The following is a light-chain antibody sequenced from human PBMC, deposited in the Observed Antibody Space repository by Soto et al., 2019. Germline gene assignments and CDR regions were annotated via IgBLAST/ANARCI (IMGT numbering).Light chain of an antibody. Sequence: QSALTQPASVSGSPGQSITISCTGTSSDVGGYNYVSWYQFHSGKAPKLIINEVSNRPSGVSDRFSGSKSGNTASLTISGRHADDEAHDYCISYTSDYTPYVFGGGTKLTVL. CDR1: SSDVGGYNY. CDR3: ISYTSDYTPYV. J-gene: IGLJ1*01. CDR2: EVS. V-gene: IGLV2-14*01.